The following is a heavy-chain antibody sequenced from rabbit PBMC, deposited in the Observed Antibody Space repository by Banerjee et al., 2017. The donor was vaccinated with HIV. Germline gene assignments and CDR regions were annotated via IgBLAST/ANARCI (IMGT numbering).Heavy chain of an antibody. D-gene: IGHD6-1*01. Sequence: QEQLEESGGDLVQPEGSLTLTCTASGFSFSNNYYMCWVRQAPGKGLERIGCIYTSSGSTYYASWAKGRFTISKTSSTTVTLQMTSLTAADTATYFCARVDGWSWTRLDLWGPGTLVTVS. V-gene: IGHV1S45*01. CDR1: GFSFSNNYY. J-gene: IGHJ3*01. CDR2: IYTSSGST. CDR3: ARVDGWSWTRLDL.